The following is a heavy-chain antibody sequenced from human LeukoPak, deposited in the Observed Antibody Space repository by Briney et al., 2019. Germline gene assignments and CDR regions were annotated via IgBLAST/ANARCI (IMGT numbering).Heavy chain of an antibody. CDR1: GGSISSGGYY. CDR2: IYHSGST. Sequence: SSETLSLTCTVSGGSISSGGYYWSWIRQPPGKGLEWIGYIYHSGSTYYNPSLKSRVTISVDRSKNQFSLKLSSVTAADTAVYYCVTGRLSPFDYWGQGTLVTVSS. J-gene: IGHJ4*02. V-gene: IGHV4-30-2*01. CDR3: VTGRLSPFDY. D-gene: IGHD1-14*01.